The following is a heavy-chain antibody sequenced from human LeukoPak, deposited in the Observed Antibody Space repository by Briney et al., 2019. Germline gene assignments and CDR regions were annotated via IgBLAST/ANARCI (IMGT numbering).Heavy chain of an antibody. CDR2: ISSSSSYI. D-gene: IGHD2-2*01. V-gene: IGHV3-21*01. J-gene: IGHJ4*02. CDR3: ARGYCSSTSCSIFDY. CDR1: GFTFSSYS. Sequence: GGSLRLSCAASGFTFSSYSMNWVRRAPGKGLEWVSSISSSSSYIYYADSVKGRFTISRDNAKNSLYLQMNSLRAEDTAVYYCARGYCSSTSCSIFDYWGQGTLVTVSS.